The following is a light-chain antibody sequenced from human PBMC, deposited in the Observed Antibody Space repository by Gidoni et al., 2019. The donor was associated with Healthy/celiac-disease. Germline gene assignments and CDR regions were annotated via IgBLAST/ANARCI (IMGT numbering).Light chain of an antibody. Sequence: IVMTQSPATLSVSPGERATLSCRASQSVSSNLACYQQKPGQAPRLLIYGASTRATGIPARFSGSGSGTEFTLTISSLQSEDFAVYYCQQYNNWPLFTFGPGTKVDIK. CDR1: QSVSSN. CDR3: QQYNNWPLFT. CDR2: GAS. J-gene: IGKJ3*01. V-gene: IGKV3-15*01.